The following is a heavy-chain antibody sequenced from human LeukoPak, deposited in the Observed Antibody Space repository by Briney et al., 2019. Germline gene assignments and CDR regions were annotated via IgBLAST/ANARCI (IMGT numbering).Heavy chain of an antibody. D-gene: IGHD6-13*01. Sequence: ASVKVSCKASGYTFTSYDINWVRQATGQGLEWMGWMNPNSGNTGYAQKFQGRVTITRNTSISTAYMELSSLRSEDTAVYYCARVRYSSSPDPPFDFDYWGQGTLVTVSS. V-gene: IGHV1-8*03. J-gene: IGHJ4*02. CDR3: ARVRYSSSPDPPFDFDY. CDR1: GYTFTSYD. CDR2: MNPNSGNT.